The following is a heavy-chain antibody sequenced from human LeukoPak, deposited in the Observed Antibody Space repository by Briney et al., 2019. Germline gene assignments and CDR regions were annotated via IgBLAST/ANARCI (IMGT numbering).Heavy chain of an antibody. CDR1: GYTFTSYA. J-gene: IGHJ4*02. CDR3: ARDGDGGWSTNFDY. CDR2: INTNTGNP. D-gene: IGHD6-19*01. V-gene: IGHV7-4-1*02. Sequence: ASVKVSRKASGYTFTSYAMNWVRQAPGQGLEWMGWINTNTGNPTYAQGFTGRFVFSLDTSVSTAYLQISSLKAEDTAVYYCARDGDGGWSTNFDYWGQGTLVTVSS.